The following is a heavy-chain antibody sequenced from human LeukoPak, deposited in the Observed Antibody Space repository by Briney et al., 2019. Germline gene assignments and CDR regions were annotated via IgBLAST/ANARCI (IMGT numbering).Heavy chain of an antibody. J-gene: IGHJ4*02. CDR2: ISGSGGST. D-gene: IGHD2-15*01. CDR1: GFTFSSYA. CDR3: AKDSMVVVVAATGFDY. Sequence: GGSLRLSCAASGFTFSSYAMSWVRQAPGKGLEWVSAISGSGGSTYYADSVKGRFTISRDNSKNTLYLQMNSLRAEDTAAYYCAKDSMVVVVAATGFDYWGQGTLVTVSS. V-gene: IGHV3-23*01.